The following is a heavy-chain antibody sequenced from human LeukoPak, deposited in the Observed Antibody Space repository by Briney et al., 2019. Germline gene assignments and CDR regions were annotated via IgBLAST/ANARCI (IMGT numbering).Heavy chain of an antibody. V-gene: IGHV4-34*01. CDR1: GGSFSGYY. Sequence: PSETLSLTCAVYGGSFSGYYWSWIRQPPGKGLEWIGEINHSGSTNYNPSLKSRVTISVGTSKNQFSLKLSSVTAADTAVYYCARSRRTFMYYYMDVWGKGTTVTVSS. D-gene: IGHD3-16*01. CDR3: ARSRRTFMYYYMDV. J-gene: IGHJ6*03. CDR2: INHSGST.